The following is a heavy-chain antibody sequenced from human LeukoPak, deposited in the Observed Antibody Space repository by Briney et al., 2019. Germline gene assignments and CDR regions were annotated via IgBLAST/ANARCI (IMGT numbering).Heavy chain of an antibody. CDR2: IYTSGST. Sequence: SETLSLTCTVSGGSISSGSYYWSWIRQPAGKGLEWIGRIYTSGSTNYNPSLKSRVTISVDTSKNQFSLKLSSVTAADTAVYYCARRVVTPSNDAFDIWGQGTMVTVSS. J-gene: IGHJ3*02. V-gene: IGHV4-61*02. CDR1: GGSISSGSYY. D-gene: IGHD4-23*01. CDR3: ARRVVTPSNDAFDI.